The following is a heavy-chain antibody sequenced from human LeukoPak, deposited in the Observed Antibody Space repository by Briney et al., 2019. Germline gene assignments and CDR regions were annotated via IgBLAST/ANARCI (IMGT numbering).Heavy chain of an antibody. D-gene: IGHD3-16*01. CDR1: GVTFSSYS. CDR2: ISSCSRNI. Sequence: GGSLRLSCAASGVTFSSYSINWVCPAPGTGLEWVSYISSCSRNIYYADSVKGRFTISRDNAKNSLYLQMNSLRGEDAAVYYCARDDVNFDDYVYGYWGQGTLVTVSS. V-gene: IGHV3-48*01. CDR3: ARDDVNFDDYVYGY. J-gene: IGHJ4*02.